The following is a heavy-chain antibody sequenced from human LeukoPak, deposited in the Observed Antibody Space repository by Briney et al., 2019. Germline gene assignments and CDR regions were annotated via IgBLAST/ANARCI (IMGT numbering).Heavy chain of an antibody. J-gene: IGHJ6*03. Sequence: ASVKVSCKASGGTFSSYAISWVRQAPGQGLEWMGGIIPIFGTANYAQKFQGRVTITADKSTSTAYMELSSLRSEDTAVYYCASREMAMSYYYMDVWGKGTTVTVSS. CDR2: IIPIFGTA. CDR1: GGTFSSYA. V-gene: IGHV1-69*06. D-gene: IGHD5-24*01. CDR3: ASREMAMSYYYMDV.